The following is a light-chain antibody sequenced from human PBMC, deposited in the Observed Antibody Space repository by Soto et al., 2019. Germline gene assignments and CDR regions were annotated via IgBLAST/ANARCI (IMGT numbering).Light chain of an antibody. Sequence: QSALTQPASVSGSPGQSITISCTGASSDVGGYNYVSWYQHHPGKAPQLMIYEVTDRPSGVSNRFSGSKSGNTASLTISGLQAEDEAEYYCSSYTNINTRACVFGTGTKLTVL. CDR3: SSYTNINTRACV. CDR1: SSDVGGYNY. J-gene: IGLJ1*01. V-gene: IGLV2-14*01. CDR2: EVT.